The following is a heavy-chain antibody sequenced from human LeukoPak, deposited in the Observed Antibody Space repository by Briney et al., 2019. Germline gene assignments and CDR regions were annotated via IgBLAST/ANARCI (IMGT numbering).Heavy chain of an antibody. V-gene: IGHV1-69*13. CDR3: ARDTPVRLSYYYDSSGPIPFDY. J-gene: IGHJ4*02. Sequence: SVKVSCKASGGTFSSYAISWVRQAPGQGLEWMGGIIPIFGTANYAQKFQGRVTITADESTSTAYMELSSLRSEDTAVYYCARDTPVRLSYYYDSSGPIPFDYWGQGTLVTVSP. CDR1: GGTFSSYA. D-gene: IGHD3-22*01. CDR2: IIPIFGTA.